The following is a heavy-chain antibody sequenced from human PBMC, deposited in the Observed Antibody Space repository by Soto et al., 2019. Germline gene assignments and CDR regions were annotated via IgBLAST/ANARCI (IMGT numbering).Heavy chain of an antibody. J-gene: IGHJ3*02. CDR3: ARDVVVPAAIHDAFDI. D-gene: IGHD2-2*02. Sequence: QVQLQESGPGLVKPSQTLSLTCTVSGGSISSGGYYWSWIRQHPGKGLEWIGYIYYSGSTYYNPSLKSRVTISVDTYKNQFSLKLSSVTAADTAVYYCARDVVVPAAIHDAFDIWGQGTMVTVSS. CDR1: GGSISSGGYY. V-gene: IGHV4-31*03. CDR2: IYYSGST.